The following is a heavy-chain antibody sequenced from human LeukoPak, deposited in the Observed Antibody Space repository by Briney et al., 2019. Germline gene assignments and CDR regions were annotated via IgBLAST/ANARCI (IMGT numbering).Heavy chain of an antibody. Sequence: GGSLRLSCAASGFTFSDYYMSWIRQAPGKGLEWVSYISGSGTTIYYTDSVKGRFTTSRDNAKNLLYLQMNSLRAEDTAVYYCARDGPRGGFDYWGQGTLVTVSS. CDR3: ARDGPRGGFDY. D-gene: IGHD3-10*01. V-gene: IGHV3-11*04. CDR1: GFTFSDYY. CDR2: ISGSGTTI. J-gene: IGHJ4*02.